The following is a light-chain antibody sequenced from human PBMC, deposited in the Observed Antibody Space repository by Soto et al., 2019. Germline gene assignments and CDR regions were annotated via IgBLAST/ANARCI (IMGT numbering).Light chain of an antibody. CDR1: QSVSRN. J-gene: IGKJ4*01. CDR3: QQYHNWPLT. CDR2: GTS. Sequence: ETVMTQSPATLSVSPGERTSLSCRASQSVSRNLAWYQQKPGQTPRLLIYGTSTRATGVPARFSAIGSGTECTLTISSLQSEDFGVYYCQQYHNWPLTFGGGTKVEI. V-gene: IGKV3-15*01.